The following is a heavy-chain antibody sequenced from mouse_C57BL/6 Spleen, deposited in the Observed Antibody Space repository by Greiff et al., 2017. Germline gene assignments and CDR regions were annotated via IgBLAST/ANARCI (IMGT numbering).Heavy chain of an antibody. CDR1: GYAFSSSW. Sequence: QVQLQQPGPELVKPGASVKISCKASGYAFSSSWMNWVKQRPGKGLEWIGGIYPGDGDTNYNGKFKGQATLTADKSSSTAYMQLSSLTSEDSAVYICASPPYGSSYNYAMDYWGQGTSVTVSA. D-gene: IGHD1-1*01. V-gene: IGHV1-82*01. CDR2: IYPGDGDT. CDR3: ASPPYGSSYNYAMDY. J-gene: IGHJ4*01.